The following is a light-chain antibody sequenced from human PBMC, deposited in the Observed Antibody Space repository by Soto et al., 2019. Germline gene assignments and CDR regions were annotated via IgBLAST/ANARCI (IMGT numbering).Light chain of an antibody. Sequence: EIVLTQSPATLSLFPGERATLSCRASQSVSSCLAWYQQKPGQAPRLLIYDASNRATGIPARFSGSGSGTDFTLTISSLEPEDFAVYYCQQRSNWLITFGPGTKVDIK. V-gene: IGKV3-11*01. CDR2: DAS. CDR1: QSVSSC. J-gene: IGKJ3*01. CDR3: QQRSNWLIT.